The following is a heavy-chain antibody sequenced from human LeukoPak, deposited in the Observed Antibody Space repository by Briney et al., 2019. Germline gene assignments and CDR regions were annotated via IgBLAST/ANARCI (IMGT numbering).Heavy chain of an antibody. V-gene: IGHV3-7*03. J-gene: IGHJ4*02. Sequence: GGSLRLSYTASGFRSRTHWMSWVRQAPGKGLEWVSNIRPDGGERYYGDSLKGRFTISRDNDKNSLYLQMNFLRADDTAIYYCTRQGDWNFEFWGQGTLVTVSS. CDR2: IRPDGGER. CDR1: GFRSRTHW. CDR3: TRQGDWNFEF. D-gene: IGHD3/OR15-3a*01.